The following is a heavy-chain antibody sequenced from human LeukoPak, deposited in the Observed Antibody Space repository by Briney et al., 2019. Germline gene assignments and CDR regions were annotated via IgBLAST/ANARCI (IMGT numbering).Heavy chain of an antibody. CDR1: GGSISSYY. V-gene: IGHV4-4*07. D-gene: IGHD3-22*01. Sequence: PSETLSLTCTVSGGSISSYYWSWIRQPAGKGLEWIGRIYTSGSTNYNPSLKSRVTMSVDTSKNQFSLKLSSVTAADTAVYYCARELYYYDSSGYYNDAFDIWGQGTMVTVSS. CDR3: ARELYYYDSSGYYNDAFDI. J-gene: IGHJ3*02. CDR2: IYTSGST.